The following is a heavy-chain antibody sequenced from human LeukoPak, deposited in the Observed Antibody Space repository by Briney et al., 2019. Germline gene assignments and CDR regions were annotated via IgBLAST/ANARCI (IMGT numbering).Heavy chain of an antibody. J-gene: IGHJ3*01. V-gene: IGHV5-51*01. CDR1: GYTFTNSW. CDR3: ATAVAQAHACDF. D-gene: IGHD4-23*01. CDR2: IYPGDSDT. Sequence: GESLKISCKGSGYTFTNSWIVWVRPMPGEGLEWMGIIYPGDSDTRYSPSFQGQVTISADKSINTAYVQWSSLKASDSAIYYCATAVAQAHACDFWGQGTMVTVSS.